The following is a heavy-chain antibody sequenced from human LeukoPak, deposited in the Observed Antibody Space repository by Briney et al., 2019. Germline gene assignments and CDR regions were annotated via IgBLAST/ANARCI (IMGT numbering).Heavy chain of an antibody. Sequence: GGSLRLSCAASGFTFSSYSMNWVRQAPGKGLEWVSAISDVGGSTYYADSVKGRFTISRDNSKNTLYLQMNSLRAEDTAVYYCARASIAAAGYYFDYWGQGTLVTVSS. D-gene: IGHD6-13*01. CDR1: GFTFSSYS. J-gene: IGHJ4*02. V-gene: IGHV3-23*01. CDR2: ISDVGGST. CDR3: ARASIAAAGYYFDY.